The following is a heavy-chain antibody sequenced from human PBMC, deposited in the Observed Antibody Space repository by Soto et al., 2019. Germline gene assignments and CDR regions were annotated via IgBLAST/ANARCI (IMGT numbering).Heavy chain of an antibody. J-gene: IGHJ4*01. Sequence: ASVKVSCKASGYSFTSYNMHWVRQAPGQGLEWMAMISACGGGRNYAQKFKGRVTMTTDTSTRTVSMELRSLRSDDTAVYFCARCWPDGCYVYDCGQGSLVTASS. CDR3: ARCWPDGCYVYD. V-gene: IGHV1-46*01. CDR1: GYSFTSYN. CDR2: ISACGGGR. D-gene: IGHD1-26*01.